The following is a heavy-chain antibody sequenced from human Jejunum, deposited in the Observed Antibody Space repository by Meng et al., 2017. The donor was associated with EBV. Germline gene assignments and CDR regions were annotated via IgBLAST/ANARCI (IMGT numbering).Heavy chain of an antibody. J-gene: IGHJ4*02. CDR3: ARIKTGYSSSWVDF. CDR1: GFTFSDYY. CDR2: IGDSASHV. Sequence: VQVGESGGGLVKPGVSLRLSCAASGFTFSDYYMSWVRQAPGKGLEWVSYIGDSASHVYYADSVKGRFTISRDNAKNSLYLQMISMRAEDTAVYHCARIKTGYSSSWVDFWGQGTLVTVSS. V-gene: IGHV3-11*01. D-gene: IGHD6-13*01.